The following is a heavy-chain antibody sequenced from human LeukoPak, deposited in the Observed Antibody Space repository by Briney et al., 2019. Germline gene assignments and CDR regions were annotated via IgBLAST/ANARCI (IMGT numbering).Heavy chain of an antibody. CDR1: GFIFSSYN. Sequence: GGSLRLSCAASGFIFSSYNMNWVRQAPGKGLEWVSSISNGGGYIYYEDSVKGRFTISRDNAKNSLYLQMNGLRAEDTAVYYCARAGLYSGSGLDYWGQGTLVTVSS. CDR2: ISNGGGYI. D-gene: IGHD5-12*01. CDR3: ARAGLYSGSGLDY. J-gene: IGHJ4*02. V-gene: IGHV3-21*01.